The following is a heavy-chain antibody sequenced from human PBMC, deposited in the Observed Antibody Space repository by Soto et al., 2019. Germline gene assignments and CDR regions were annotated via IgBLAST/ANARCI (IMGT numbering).Heavy chain of an antibody. CDR3: AQDAVTTVTTLIDY. V-gene: IGHV3-30*18. Sequence: QVQLVESGGGVVQPGRSLRLSCAASGFTFSRYGMHWVRQAPGKGLEWVAVISYDGSNKYYVDSVKGRFTISRDNSKNTVYLQMNSLGAEDTAVYYCAQDAVTTVTTLIDYWGQGTLVTVSS. D-gene: IGHD4-17*01. CDR1: GFTFSRYG. J-gene: IGHJ4*02. CDR2: ISYDGSNK.